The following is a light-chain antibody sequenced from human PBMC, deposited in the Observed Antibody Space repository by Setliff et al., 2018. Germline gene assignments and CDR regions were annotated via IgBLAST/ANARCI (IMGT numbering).Light chain of an antibody. CDR3: SSYTTTSTVV. CDR2: DVN. Sequence: LTQPASVSGSPGQSITISCTGSSSDIGGYNYVSWYQQHPGKAPKLMIYDVNERPSGVSNRFSGSKSGNTASLTISGLQAEDEADYYCSSYTTTSTVVIGGGTKVT. CDR1: SSDIGGYNY. V-gene: IGLV2-14*01. J-gene: IGLJ2*01.